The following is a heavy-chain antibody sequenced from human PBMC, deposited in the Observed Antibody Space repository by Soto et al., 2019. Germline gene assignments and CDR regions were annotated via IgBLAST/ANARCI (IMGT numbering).Heavy chain of an antibody. V-gene: IGHV4-39*01. J-gene: IGHJ4*02. Sequence: SETLSLTCTVSGGSISSSSYYWGWIRQPPGNGLEWIGSIFYSGSTYYNPSLKSRVTISVDTSKNQFSLKLSSVTAADTAVYYCARDYGDYQFDYWGQGTLVTVSS. CDR2: IFYSGST. D-gene: IGHD4-17*01. CDR1: GGSISSSSYY. CDR3: ARDYGDYQFDY.